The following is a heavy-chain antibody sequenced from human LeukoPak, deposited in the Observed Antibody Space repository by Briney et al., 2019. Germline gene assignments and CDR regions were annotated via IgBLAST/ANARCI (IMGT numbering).Heavy chain of an antibody. D-gene: IGHD3-22*01. Sequence: SETLSLTCTVSGGSIGRYYWSWIRQPPGTGLEWIGYIYYSGSTKFNPPFKSRVTISVDTSKNQFSLRLTSVTAADTAVYYCAVSKWLFPFDYWGQGTLVTVSS. CDR2: IYYSGST. CDR1: GGSIGRYY. V-gene: IGHV4-59*01. CDR3: AVSKWLFPFDY. J-gene: IGHJ4*02.